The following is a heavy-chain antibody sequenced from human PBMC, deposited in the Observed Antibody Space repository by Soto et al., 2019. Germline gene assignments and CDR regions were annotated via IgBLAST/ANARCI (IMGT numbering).Heavy chain of an antibody. J-gene: IGHJ4*02. Sequence: SETLSLTCSVSGDFNSSYYWSWIRQPPGKGLEWIGYVYYSGSTNYNPSLKSRVPISVDTSKKQFSLKLRSVTAADTAVYFCARGKSGYYPYFDNWGQGTLVTVSS. D-gene: IGHD3-22*01. CDR3: ARGKSGYYPYFDN. CDR1: GDFNSSYY. V-gene: IGHV4-59*01. CDR2: VYYSGST.